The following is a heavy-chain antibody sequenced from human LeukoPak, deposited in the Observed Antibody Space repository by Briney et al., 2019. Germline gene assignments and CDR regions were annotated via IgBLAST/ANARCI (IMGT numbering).Heavy chain of an antibody. V-gene: IGHV1-2*02. Sequence: GASVKVSCKASGYTFTGYYMHWVRQAPGQGLEWMGWINPNSGGTNYAQKFQGRVTMTRDTSISTAYMELSRLRSDDTAVYYCARDPVVPAVFAESYYYYMDVWGKGTTVTVSS. D-gene: IGHD2-2*01. CDR3: ARDPVVPAVFAESYYYYMDV. CDR1: GYTFTGYY. CDR2: INPNSGGT. J-gene: IGHJ6*03.